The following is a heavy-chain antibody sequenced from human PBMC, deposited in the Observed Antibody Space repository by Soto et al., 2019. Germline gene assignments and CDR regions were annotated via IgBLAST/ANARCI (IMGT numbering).Heavy chain of an antibody. CDR3: TKSRGVAGRPLDD. J-gene: IGHJ4*02. CDR1: GFVFEDYA. V-gene: IGHV3-9*01. D-gene: IGHD6-6*01. CDR2: ITWNSDSL. Sequence: EVQLVESGGGLVQPGRSLRLSCAASGFVFEDYAMHWDRQAPGKGLEWVSSITWNSDSLAYTGSVKGRFTISRDNAKNSLYLEMDSLRPEDTALYYCTKSRGVAGRPLDDWGQGTLVTVSS.